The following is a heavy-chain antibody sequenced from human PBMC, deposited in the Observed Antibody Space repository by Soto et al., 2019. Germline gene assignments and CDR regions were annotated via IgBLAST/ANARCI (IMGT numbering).Heavy chain of an antibody. CDR1: GFRVSDYW. CDR2: VNNEGSK. CDR3: TATPRNGMGV. V-gene: IGHV3-74*01. J-gene: IGHJ6*02. Sequence: EVQLVESGGGLVQPGGSLRLACAGSGFRVSDYWMHWVRQAPGKGLVWVSRVNNEGSKEYADFVKGRFTLSKDNAKNTLYLEMDSLSVEDTALYYCTATPRNGMGVWGQGTKVTVAS.